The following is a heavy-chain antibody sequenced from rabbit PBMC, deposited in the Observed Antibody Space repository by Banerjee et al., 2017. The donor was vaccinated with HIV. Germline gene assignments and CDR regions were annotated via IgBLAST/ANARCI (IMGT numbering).Heavy chain of an antibody. CDR3: ARYSQDYGVARDL. CDR2: IDTDWDSA. Sequence: QEQLEESGGDLVKPEGSLTLTCTASGFSFSNGYVMCWVRKTPGKGLEWIACIDTDWDSAFYASWGIIRITITKTTSTTVTLQIASLTAADTATYFCARYSQDYGVARDLWGPGTLVT. J-gene: IGHJ6*01. CDR1: GFSFSNGYV. V-gene: IGHV1S45*01. D-gene: IGHD6-1*01.